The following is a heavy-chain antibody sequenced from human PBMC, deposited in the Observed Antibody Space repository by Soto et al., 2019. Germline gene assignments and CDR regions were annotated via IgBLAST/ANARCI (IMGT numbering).Heavy chain of an antibody. D-gene: IGHD3-22*01. CDR1: DDSITSGSFY. Sequence: PSETLSLTCSVSDDSITSGSFYFSWIRHHPWKALELIGYISTSGNTFYNPSLKSRLTISIDTSNNHFSLNLTSVTVADSAVYFCARGRGDGDGYYLYYFDYWGQGTLVTVSS. CDR2: ISTSGNT. J-gene: IGHJ4*02. CDR3: ARGRGDGDGYYLYYFDY. V-gene: IGHV4-31*03.